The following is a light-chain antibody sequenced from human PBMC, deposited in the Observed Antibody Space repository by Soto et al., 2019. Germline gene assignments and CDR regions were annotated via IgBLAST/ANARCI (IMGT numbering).Light chain of an antibody. V-gene: IGKV1-5*01. Sequence: DIQMTQSPSTLSVSLVDRITITCRASEDIDTSLAWFQQRPGKAPKVLIAGASGLMNGVPSTFSGSGSGTEFTLTISSLEPEDFAVYYCQQRSNWPITFGQGTRLEIK. CDR3: QQRSNWPIT. CDR1: EDIDTS. CDR2: GAS. J-gene: IGKJ5*01.